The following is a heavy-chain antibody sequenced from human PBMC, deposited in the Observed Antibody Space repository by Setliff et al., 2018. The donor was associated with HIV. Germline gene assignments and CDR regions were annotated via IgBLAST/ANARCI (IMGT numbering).Heavy chain of an antibody. Sequence: GESLKISCAASEFTVSTNYMTWVRQAPGRGLEWVSVVFGGGATYYADSVKGRFIVSRDNSRNTLYLQMHSVRVDDTAAYYCAKGVKWLEPWGQGTLVTVSS. CDR1: EFTVSTNY. CDR3: AKGVKWLEP. CDR2: VFGGGAT. D-gene: IGHD3-16*01. V-gene: IGHV3-53*01. J-gene: IGHJ5*02.